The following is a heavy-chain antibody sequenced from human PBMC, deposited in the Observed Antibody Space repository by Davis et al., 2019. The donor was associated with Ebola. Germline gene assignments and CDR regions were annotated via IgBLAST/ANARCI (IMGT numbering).Heavy chain of an antibody. CDR2: INPYNGNT. CDR1: GYTFINYG. Sequence: ASVKVSCKASGYTFINYGISWVRQAPGQGLEWMGWINPYNGNTDYAQKFQGRVTVTTDTSTTTAYMELRSLRSDDTAVYYCARDIGYSFGSGSYSKYDYWGQGTLVTVSS. D-gene: IGHD3-10*01. CDR3: ARDIGYSFGSGSYSKYDY. V-gene: IGHV1-18*04. J-gene: IGHJ4*02.